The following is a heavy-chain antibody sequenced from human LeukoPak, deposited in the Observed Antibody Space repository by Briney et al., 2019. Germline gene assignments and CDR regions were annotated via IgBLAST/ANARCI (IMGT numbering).Heavy chain of an antibody. CDR1: GFTFSSYW. CDR3: AKGAFRDQVQGYYYMDV. D-gene: IGHD3-10*01. V-gene: IGHV3-7*01. Sequence: GGSLRLSCAASGFTFSSYWMSWVRQAPGKGLEWVANIKQDGSEKYYVDSVKGRFIISRDNTKNSLYLQMNSLRAEDTAVYYCAKGAFRDQVQGYYYMDVWGKGTTVTVSS. CDR2: IKQDGSEK. J-gene: IGHJ6*03.